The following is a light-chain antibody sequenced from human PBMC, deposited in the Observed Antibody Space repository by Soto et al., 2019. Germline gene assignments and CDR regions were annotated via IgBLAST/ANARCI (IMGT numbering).Light chain of an antibody. CDR2: DVN. CDR3: SSYTGSSPFV. Sequence: QSARTQPASVSGSPGQSITISCTGTSSDVGGYDYVSWYQQLPGKAPKLLIYDVNNRPSGVSHRFSGSKSGNTASLTISGLQAEDEADYYCSSYTGSSPFVFGPGTKVTVL. V-gene: IGLV2-14*01. J-gene: IGLJ1*01. CDR1: SSDVGGYDY.